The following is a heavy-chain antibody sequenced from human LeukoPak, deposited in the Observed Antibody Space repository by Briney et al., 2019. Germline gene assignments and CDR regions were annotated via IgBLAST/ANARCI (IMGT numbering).Heavy chain of an antibody. CDR1: GFTFSSYW. J-gene: IGHJ6*02. V-gene: IGHV3-7*03. CDR3: ARGGGLDV. D-gene: IGHD3-16*01. CDR2: INHNGDVN. Sequence: GALRLSCAASGFTFSSYWMNWARQAPGKGLEWVASINHNGDVNYYVDSVKGRFTISRDNAKNSLYLQMSNLRAEDTAVYFCARGGGLDVWGQGATVTVSS.